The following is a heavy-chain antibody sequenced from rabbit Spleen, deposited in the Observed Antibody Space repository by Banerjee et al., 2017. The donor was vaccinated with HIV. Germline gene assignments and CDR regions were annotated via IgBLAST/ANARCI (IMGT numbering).Heavy chain of an antibody. CDR1: GFSFSSSYW. J-gene: IGHJ4*01. CDR3: ARRNIGNYGNYAGAFNL. Sequence: QSLEESGGDLVKPGASLTLTCTASGFSFSSSYWMCWVRQAPGKGLELIACIYTGSGGTWYANWAKGRFTISKTSSTAVTLQMTSLTAADTATYFCARRNIGNYGNYAGAFNLWGQGTLVTVS. V-gene: IGHV1S40*01. D-gene: IGHD4-2*01. CDR2: IYTGSGGT.